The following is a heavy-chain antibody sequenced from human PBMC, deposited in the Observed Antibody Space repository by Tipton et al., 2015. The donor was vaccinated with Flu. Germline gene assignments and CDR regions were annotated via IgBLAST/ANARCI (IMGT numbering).Heavy chain of an antibody. CDR3: ARGGSYPDNWYFDL. V-gene: IGHV4-38-2*02. Sequence: TLSLTCTVSGDSMRRDYFWGWIRQAPGKGLEWIGNIHYSGSPHYNPSLKSRVTMSVDTSKNQFSLKLSSVTAADTAVYYCARGGSYPDNWYFDLWGRGTLVTVSS. CDR1: GDSMRRDYF. D-gene: IGHD1-26*01. CDR2: IHYSGSP. J-gene: IGHJ2*01.